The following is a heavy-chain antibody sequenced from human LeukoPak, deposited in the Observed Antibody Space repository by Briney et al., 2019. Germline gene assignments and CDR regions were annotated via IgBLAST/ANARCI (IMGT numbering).Heavy chain of an antibody. V-gene: IGHV1-2*02. Sequence: ASVKVSCKASGYTFIDCYIHWVRQAPGQGLEWMGLINPKSGDTKYAPKFQGRVTMTRDTSISTAYMDVSSLRYDDTAVYYCASEYYYDRSGANAFDIWGQGTMVTVS. J-gene: IGHJ3*02. CDR2: INPKSGDT. D-gene: IGHD3-22*01. CDR3: ASEYYYDRSGANAFDI. CDR1: GYTFIDCY.